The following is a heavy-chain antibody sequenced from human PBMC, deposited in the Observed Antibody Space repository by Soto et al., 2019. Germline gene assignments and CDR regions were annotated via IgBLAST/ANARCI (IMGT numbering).Heavy chain of an antibody. D-gene: IGHD1-7*01. J-gene: IGHJ3*02. CDR1: GYTLTELS. V-gene: IGHV1-24*01. CDR3: ATCNWNYLAFDI. Sequence: GALVKVSCKVSGYTLTELSMHWVRQAPGKGLEWMGGFDPEDGETTYAQKFQGRVTMTEDTSTDTAYMELSSLRSEDTAVYYCATCNWNYLAFDIWGQGTMVTVSS. CDR2: FDPEDGET.